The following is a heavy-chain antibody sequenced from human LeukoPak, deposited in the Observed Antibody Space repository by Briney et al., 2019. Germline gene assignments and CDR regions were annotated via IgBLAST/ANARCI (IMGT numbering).Heavy chain of an antibody. CDR1: GGSSSSYY. CDR2: IYYSGST. D-gene: IGHD3-10*01. Sequence: PSETLSLTCTVSGGSSSSYYRSWIRQPPGKGLEWIGYIYYSGSTNYNPSLKGRVTISVDTSKNQFSLKLSSVTAADTAVYYCARDRPYYYGSGSPSYFDYWGQGTLVTVSS. J-gene: IGHJ4*02. V-gene: IGHV4-59*01. CDR3: ARDRPYYYGSGSPSYFDY.